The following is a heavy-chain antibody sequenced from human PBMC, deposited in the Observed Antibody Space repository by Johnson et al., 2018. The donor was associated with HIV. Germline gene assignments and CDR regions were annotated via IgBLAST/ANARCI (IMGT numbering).Heavy chain of an antibody. CDR2: IRSKAYGGTT. D-gene: IGHD3-3*01. J-gene: IGHJ3*02. CDR3: AKDLGESECEEWASDYYDFGRDYPCLTPRGVLGTFDI. CDR1: GFTFGDYA. Sequence: VQLVESGGGLVQPGRSLRLSCTASGFTFGDYAMSWVRQAPGKGLEWVGFIRSKAYGGTTEYAASVKGRFIISRDDSKSIAYLQINSLKTEDTAVYYWAKDLGESECEEWASDYYDFGRDYPCLTPRGVLGTFDIWGQGTMVTVSS. V-gene: IGHV3-49*04.